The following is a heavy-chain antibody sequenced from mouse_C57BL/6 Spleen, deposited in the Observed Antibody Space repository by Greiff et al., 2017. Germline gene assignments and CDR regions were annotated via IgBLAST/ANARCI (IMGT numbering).Heavy chain of an antibody. CDR1: GFTFSDYG. Sequence: VQLKESGGGLVKPGGSLKLSCAASGFTFSDYGMHWVRQAPEKGLEWVAYISSGSSTIYYADTVKGRFTISRDNAKNTLFLQMTSLRSEDTAMYYCARDYDGVMDYWGQGTSVTVSS. J-gene: IGHJ4*01. CDR3: ARDYDGVMDY. CDR2: ISSGSSTI. V-gene: IGHV5-17*01. D-gene: IGHD1-1*01.